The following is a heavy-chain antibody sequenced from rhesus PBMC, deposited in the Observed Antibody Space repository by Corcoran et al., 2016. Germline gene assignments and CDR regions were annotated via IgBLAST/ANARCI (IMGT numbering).Heavy chain of an antibody. CDR3: ARDPPLSDSGSYYGLLDY. V-gene: IGHV3S18*01. J-gene: IGHJ4*01. CDR1: GGSISSSY. D-gene: IGHD3-16*01. CDR2: ICYNGGST. Sequence: LQLQESGPGLVKPSETLSVTCAVSGGSISSSYWSWIRQAPGKGLEWVSGICYNGGSTYYADSGKGRCTIARENAKNTLYLQMDSLRAEDTAVYYCARDPPLSDSGSYYGLLDYWGQGVLVTVSS.